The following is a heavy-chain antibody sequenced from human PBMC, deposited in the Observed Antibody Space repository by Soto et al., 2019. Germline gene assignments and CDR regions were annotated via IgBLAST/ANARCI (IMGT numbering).Heavy chain of an antibody. Sequence: SETLSLTCTVSGASINNYYWSWIRQPPGKGLEWIGYVYYNGNTNYNPSLKSRVTISVDTSKNQFSLKLSSVTAADTAVYYCARTTRYSYYYYYMDVWGKGTTVTVSS. CDR1: GASINNYY. CDR3: ARTTRYSYYYYYMDV. J-gene: IGHJ6*03. D-gene: IGHD1-1*01. CDR2: VYYNGNT. V-gene: IGHV4-59*01.